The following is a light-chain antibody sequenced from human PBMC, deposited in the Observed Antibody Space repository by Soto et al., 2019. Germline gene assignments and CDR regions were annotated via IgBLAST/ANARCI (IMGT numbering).Light chain of an antibody. CDR3: YSATDDHVVL. J-gene: IGLJ3*02. CDR1: LLAKTY. V-gene: IGLV3-27*01. Sequence: SYELTQPSSVSVSPGQTARITCSGDLLAKTYARWFHQRPGQAPVLLIYKDTERPSGIPDRCSGSSSGTTVTLTITGAQVEDEADYYCYSATDDHVVLFGGGTKLTVL. CDR2: KDT.